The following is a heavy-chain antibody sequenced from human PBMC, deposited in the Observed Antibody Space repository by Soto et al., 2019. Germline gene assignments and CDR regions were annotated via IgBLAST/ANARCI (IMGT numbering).Heavy chain of an antibody. CDR2: IYYSGST. CDR1: GGSISSYY. V-gene: IGHV4-59*01. D-gene: IGHD5-12*01. Sequence: ETLSLTCTVSGGSISSYYWSWIRQPPGKGLEWIGYIYYSGSTNYNPSLKSRVTISVDTSKNQFSLKLSSVTAADTAVYYCARTNIVATPTFDYWGQGTLVTVSS. CDR3: ARTNIVATPTFDY. J-gene: IGHJ4*02.